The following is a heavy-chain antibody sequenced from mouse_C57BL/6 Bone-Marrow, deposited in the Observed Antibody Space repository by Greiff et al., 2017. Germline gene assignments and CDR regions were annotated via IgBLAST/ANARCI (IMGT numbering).Heavy chain of an antibody. J-gene: IGHJ3*01. CDR1: GYTFTNYW. Sequence: QVQLKESGAELVRPGTSVKMSCKASGYTFTNYWIGWAKQRPGHGLEWIGDIYPGGGYTNYNEKFKGKATLTADKSSSTAYMQFSSLTSEDSAIYYCARGGLYGSSPWFAYWGQGTLVTVSA. V-gene: IGHV1-63*01. CDR3: ARGGLYGSSPWFAY. D-gene: IGHD1-1*01. CDR2: IYPGGGYT.